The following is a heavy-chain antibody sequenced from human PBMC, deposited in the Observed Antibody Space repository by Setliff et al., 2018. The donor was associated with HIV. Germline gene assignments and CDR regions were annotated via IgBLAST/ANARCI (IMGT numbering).Heavy chain of an antibody. Sequence: ASVKVSCKASGYTFTSYIMNWVRQAPGQGLEWMGIINPAGNPTSYAQKFQGRLTMTRDTSTNTVYMELSRLRSDDTAVYYCARDYYDSSGYIFFPRLPDYWGQGTLVTVSS. V-gene: IGHV1-46*01. J-gene: IGHJ4*02. CDR2: INPAGNPT. CDR3: ARDYYDSSGYIFFPRLPDY. D-gene: IGHD3-22*01. CDR1: GYTFTSYI.